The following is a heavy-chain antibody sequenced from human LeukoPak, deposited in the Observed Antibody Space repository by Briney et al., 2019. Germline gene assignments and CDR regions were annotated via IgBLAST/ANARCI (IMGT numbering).Heavy chain of an antibody. Sequence: PGGSLRLSCAASGFTFSNAWMSWVRQAPGKGLEWVSSISSSSSYIYYADSVKGRFTISRDNAKNSLYLQMNSLRAEDTAVYYCARAAGNFGSPDYWGQGTLVTVSS. D-gene: IGHD6-13*01. CDR3: ARAAGNFGSPDY. CDR1: GFTFSNAW. CDR2: ISSSSSYI. J-gene: IGHJ4*02. V-gene: IGHV3-21*01.